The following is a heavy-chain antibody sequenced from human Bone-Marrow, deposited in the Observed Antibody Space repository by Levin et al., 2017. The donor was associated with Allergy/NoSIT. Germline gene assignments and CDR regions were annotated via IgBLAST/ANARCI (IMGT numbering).Heavy chain of an antibody. Sequence: SCTVSGGSISSYYWSWIRQPPGKGLEWIGYIYYSGSTNYNPSLKSRVTISVDTSKNQFSLKLSSVTAADTAVYYCARGALQRNYYYYGMDVWGQGTTVTVSS. V-gene: IGHV4-59*01. CDR1: GGSISSYY. J-gene: IGHJ6*02. D-gene: IGHD4-11*01. CDR3: ARGALQRNYYYYGMDV. CDR2: IYYSGST.